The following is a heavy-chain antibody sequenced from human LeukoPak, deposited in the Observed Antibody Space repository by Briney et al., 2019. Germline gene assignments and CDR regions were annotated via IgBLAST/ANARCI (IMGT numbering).Heavy chain of an antibody. CDR3: ARVPVLRYFDWLPYYYYGMDV. D-gene: IGHD3-9*01. J-gene: IGHJ6*02. CDR1: GGSISSGGYY. Sequence: SSETLSLTCTVSGGSISSGGYYWSWIRQHPGKGLEWIGYIYYSGSTYYNPSLKSRVTISVDTSKNQFSLKLSSVTAADTAVYYCARVPVLRYFDWLPYYYYGMDVWGQGTTVTVSS. V-gene: IGHV4-31*03. CDR2: IYYSGST.